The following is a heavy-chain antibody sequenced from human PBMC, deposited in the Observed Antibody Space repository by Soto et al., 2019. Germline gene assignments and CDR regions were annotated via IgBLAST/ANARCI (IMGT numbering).Heavy chain of an antibody. Sequence: ASVQVSCKASGYTFTSYYMHWVRQAPGQGLEWMGIINPSGGSTSYAQKFQGRVTMTRDTSTSTVYMELSNLRSEDTAVYYCARVVIHSSSWYTYYYMDVWGKGTTVTVSS. J-gene: IGHJ6*03. CDR2: INPSGGST. D-gene: IGHD6-13*01. CDR3: ARVVIHSSSWYTYYYMDV. CDR1: GYTFTSYY. V-gene: IGHV1-46*03.